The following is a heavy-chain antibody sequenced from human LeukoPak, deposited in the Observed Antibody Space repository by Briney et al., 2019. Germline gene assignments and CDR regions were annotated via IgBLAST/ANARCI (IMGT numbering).Heavy chain of an antibody. J-gene: IGHJ4*02. CDR2: ISSSSSTI. V-gene: IGHV3-48*01. CDR1: GFTFSSYS. Sequence: GGSLRLSCAASGFTFSSYSMNWVRQAPGKGLEWLSYISSSSSTIYYADSVKGRFTISRDNAKNSLYLQMNSLRAEDTAVYYCAKDEREVPGGYFDYWGQGTLVTVSP. CDR3: AKDEREVPGGYFDY. D-gene: IGHD1-26*01.